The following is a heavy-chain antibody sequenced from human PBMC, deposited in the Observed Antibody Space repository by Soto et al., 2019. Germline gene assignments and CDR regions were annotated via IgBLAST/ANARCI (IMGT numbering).Heavy chain of an antibody. CDR3: ARGVSEYYYDSSGYYYYFDY. V-gene: IGHV4-30-4*01. D-gene: IGHD3-22*01. Sequence: SETLSLTCTVSGGSISSGDYYWSWIRQPPGKGLEWIGYIYYSGSTYYNPSLKSRVTISVDTSKNQFSLKLSSVTAAGTAVYYCARGVSEYYYDSSGYYYYFDYWGQGTLVTVSS. CDR2: IYYSGST. J-gene: IGHJ4*02. CDR1: GGSISSGDYY.